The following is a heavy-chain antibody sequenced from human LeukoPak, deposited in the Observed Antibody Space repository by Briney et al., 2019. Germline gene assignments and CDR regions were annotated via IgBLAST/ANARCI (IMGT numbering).Heavy chain of an antibody. J-gene: IGHJ4*02. V-gene: IGHV3-20*04. CDR3: ATHSYYYGSGSYPHYLDY. Sequence: ETLSLTCTVSGGSISSYYWSWIRQPPGKGLEWVSGLNWNGGSTGYADSVKGRFTISRDNAKNSLYLQMNSLRAEDTALYYCATHSYYYGSGSYPHYLDYWGQGTLVTVSS. CDR2: LNWNGGST. D-gene: IGHD3-10*01. CDR1: GGSISSYY.